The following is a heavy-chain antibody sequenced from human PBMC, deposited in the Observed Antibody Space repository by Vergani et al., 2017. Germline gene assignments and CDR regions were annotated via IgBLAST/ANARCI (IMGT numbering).Heavy chain of an antibody. D-gene: IGHD2-8*01. CDR3: ARSCGTNTCSXAGTQYYYYYYLDI. CDR2: INPSGGST. Sequence: QVQLVQSGAEVKKPGASGKVSCKASGYTFTSYYMHWVRQAPGQGLEWMGIINPSGGSTSYAQKFQGRVTMTRDTSTSTVYMELSSLRSEDTAVYYCARSCGTNTCSXAGTQYYYYYYLDIWGKGTTVTVSS. J-gene: IGHJ6*03. CDR1: GYTFTSYY. V-gene: IGHV1-46*01.